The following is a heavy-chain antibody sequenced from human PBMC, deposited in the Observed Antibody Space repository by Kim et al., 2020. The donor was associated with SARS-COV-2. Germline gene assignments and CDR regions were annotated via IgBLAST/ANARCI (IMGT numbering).Heavy chain of an antibody. V-gene: IGHV4-59*01. J-gene: IGHJ4*02. Sequence: SETLSLTCTVSGGSISSYYWSWIRQPPGKGLEWIGYIYYSGSTNYNPSLKSRVTISVDTSKNQFSLKLSSVTAADTAVYYCARHSYSSSPRHLDYWGQGTLVTVSS. CDR3: ARHSYSSSPRHLDY. D-gene: IGHD6-6*01. CDR1: GGSISSYY. CDR2: IYYSGST.